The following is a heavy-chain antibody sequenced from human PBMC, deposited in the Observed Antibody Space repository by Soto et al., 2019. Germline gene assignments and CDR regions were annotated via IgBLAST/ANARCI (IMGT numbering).Heavy chain of an antibody. CDR2: INHSGST. D-gene: IGHD3-10*01. J-gene: IGHJ4*02. Sequence: QVQLQQWGAGLLKPSETLSLTCAVYGGSFSGHYWSWIRQPPGKGLEWIGEINHSGSTNYNPSLTSRVTTSVDTSKNPFSVNLSSGPAADTAVYYCASWSRLLWFGELSGYFDYWGQGTLVTASS. CDR1: GGSFSGHY. V-gene: IGHV4-34*01. CDR3: ASWSRLLWFGELSGYFDY.